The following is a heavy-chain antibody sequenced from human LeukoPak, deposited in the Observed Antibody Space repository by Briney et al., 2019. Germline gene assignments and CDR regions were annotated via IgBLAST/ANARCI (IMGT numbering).Heavy chain of an antibody. Sequence: GGSLRLFCAASGFTFSSYGMHWVRQAPGKGLEWVAFIRYDGSNKYYADSVKGRFTISRDNSKNTLYLQMNSLRAEDTAVYYCAKDRYYDILTGYIDYWGQGTLVTVSS. CDR2: IRYDGSNK. V-gene: IGHV3-30*02. D-gene: IGHD3-9*01. J-gene: IGHJ4*02. CDR1: GFTFSSYG. CDR3: AKDRYYDILTGYIDY.